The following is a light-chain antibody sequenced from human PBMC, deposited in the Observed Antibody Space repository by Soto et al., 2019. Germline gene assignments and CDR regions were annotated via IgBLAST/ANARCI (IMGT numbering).Light chain of an antibody. CDR3: QEYDRYWT. CDR1: QSISSW. Sequence: DIQMTQSPSSLSASVGDRVTITCRASQSISSWLAWYQQKPGKAPKLLIYQASSLQSWVPSRFSGSGSGTEFTLTISSLQPDDFATYYCQEYDRYWTFGQGTKVEIK. V-gene: IGKV1-5*03. CDR2: QAS. J-gene: IGKJ1*01.